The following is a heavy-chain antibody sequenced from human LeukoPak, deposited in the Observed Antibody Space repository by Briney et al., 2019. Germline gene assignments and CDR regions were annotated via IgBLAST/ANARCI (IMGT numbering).Heavy chain of an antibody. CDR1: GYTFTSYG. CDR3: ARRPTLAVAGHATIDY. D-gene: IGHD6-19*01. V-gene: IGHV1-18*04. J-gene: IGHJ4*02. CDR2: IYAYNGNT. Sequence: ASVKVSCKASGYTFTSYGISWVRQPPGQGLEWVGWIYAYNGNTNYAQKLQGRVTMTTDTSTSTAYMELRSLRSDDTAVYYCARRPTLAVAGHATIDYWGQGTLVTVSS.